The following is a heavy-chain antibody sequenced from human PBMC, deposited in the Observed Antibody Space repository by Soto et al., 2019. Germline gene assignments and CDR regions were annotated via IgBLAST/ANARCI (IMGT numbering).Heavy chain of an antibody. CDR3: ARGGAAKRGAAFDI. CDR2: IYYSGST. CDR1: GGSISSYY. D-gene: IGHD6-25*01. J-gene: IGHJ3*02. V-gene: IGHV4-59*01. Sequence: QVQLQESGPGLVKPSETLSLTCTVSGGSISSYYWSWIRQPPGKGLEWIGYIYYSGSTNYNPSLKSRATISVDTSKNQFSLKLSSVTAADTAVYYCARGGAAKRGAAFDIWGQGTMVTVSS.